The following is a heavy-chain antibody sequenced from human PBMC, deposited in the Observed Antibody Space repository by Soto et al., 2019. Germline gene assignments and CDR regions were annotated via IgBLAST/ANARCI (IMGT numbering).Heavy chain of an antibody. CDR2: TYYRSKWYY. CDR3: ARLIGNSWLDS. J-gene: IGHJ5*01. CDR1: GDSVSTNSAP. V-gene: IGHV6-1*01. D-gene: IGHD2-8*01. Sequence: QVQLQQSGPGLVKPSQTLSLTCAISGDSVSTNSAPWDWFRQSPSRGLEWLGRTYYRSKWYYDYAVSVKGRXTXSXNTSSNQFSLQLNSVTPDDTAVYYCARLIGNSWLDSWGQGTLVTVSS.